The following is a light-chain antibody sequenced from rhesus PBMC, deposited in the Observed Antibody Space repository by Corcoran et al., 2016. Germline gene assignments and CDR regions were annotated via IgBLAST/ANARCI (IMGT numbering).Light chain of an antibody. J-gene: IGKJ4*01. CDR2: KAS. CDR3: RHSYGTPPT. CDR1: ENVNNY. Sequence: DIQMTQSPSSLSASVGDRVTITCRASENVNNYLHWYQQKPGKAPKLLIYKASTLQSGGPSRFSGSGSGTDVTLTISSLQPEDFATYYLRHSYGTPPTFGGGTKVELK. V-gene: IGKV1-74*01.